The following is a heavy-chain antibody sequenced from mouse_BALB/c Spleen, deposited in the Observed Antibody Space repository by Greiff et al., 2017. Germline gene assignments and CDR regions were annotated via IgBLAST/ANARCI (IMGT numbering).Heavy chain of an antibody. CDR3: RTCDWYGEDGMDY. J-gene: IGHJ4*01. D-gene: IGHD1-1*01. CDR1: GYSFTSYR. CDR2: ISTGDSDT. V-gene: IGHV1-5*01. Sequence: EVQVQQSGAGLARPGASVKLSCAASGYSFTSYRMSWVQQRPGQGLEWVAAISTGDSDTSYNQKVKGQAKLTTVKSASTAYLQLSSLTNEDAAVYYCRTCDWYGEDGMDYWGQGTSVTVSS.